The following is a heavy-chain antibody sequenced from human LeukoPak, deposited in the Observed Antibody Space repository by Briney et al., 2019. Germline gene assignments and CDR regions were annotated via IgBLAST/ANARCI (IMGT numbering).Heavy chain of an antibody. D-gene: IGHD3-16*02. V-gene: IGHV4-61*08. CDR2: IYYSGST. Sequence: PSQTLSLTCTVSGGSISSGDYYWSWIRQPPGKGLEWIGYIYYSGSTNYNPSLKSRVTISVDTSKNQFSLKLSSVTAADTAVYYCARITLSPSYYDYVWGSYRHYYFDYWGQGTLVTVSS. J-gene: IGHJ4*02. CDR3: ARITLSPSYYDYVWGSYRHYYFDY. CDR1: GGSISSGDYY.